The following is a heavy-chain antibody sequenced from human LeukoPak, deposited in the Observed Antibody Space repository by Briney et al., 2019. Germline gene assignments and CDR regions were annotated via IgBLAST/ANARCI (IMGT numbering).Heavy chain of an antibody. CDR3: AKVLVTGTNY. V-gene: IGHV3-30*02. J-gene: IGHJ4*02. Sequence: PGGSLRLSCAASGFTFSIYAMSWVCQAPGKGLDWVAFIRYDGGVDYYADSVRGRFTISRDNSKNTAFLQMSGLRSEDTAVYYCAKVLVTGTNYWGQGTLVTVSS. CDR1: GFTFSIYA. D-gene: IGHD1-7*01. CDR2: IRYDGGVD.